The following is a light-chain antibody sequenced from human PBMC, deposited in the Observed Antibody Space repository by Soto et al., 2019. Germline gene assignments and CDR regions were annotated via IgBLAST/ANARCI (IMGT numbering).Light chain of an antibody. Sequence: DIVLTQSPGTLSLSPGERATLSCRASQTFGSNFLAWYQQKPGQAPRLLIYGTSSSATGVPDRFSGSGSGADCTLTISRLEPEDSAVYFCQQYASSPITFGGGTKVEIK. J-gene: IGKJ4*01. CDR2: GTS. CDR3: QQYASSPIT. V-gene: IGKV3-20*01. CDR1: QTFGSNF.